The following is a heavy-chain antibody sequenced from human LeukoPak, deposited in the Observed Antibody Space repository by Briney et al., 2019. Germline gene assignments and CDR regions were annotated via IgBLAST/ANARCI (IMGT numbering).Heavy chain of an antibody. V-gene: IGHV3-30*02. CDR1: GFTFSSYG. CDR2: IRFDGSGK. CDR3: AKDGWLQSLDY. Sequence: GGSLRLSCAASGFTFSSYGMHWVRQAPGKGPEWMAFIRFDGSGKYYAGSMKGRLTISRDNSKNTVYLQMESLRVEDTAFYYCAKDGWLQSLDYWGQGTLVAVSA. D-gene: IGHD5-18*01. J-gene: IGHJ4*02.